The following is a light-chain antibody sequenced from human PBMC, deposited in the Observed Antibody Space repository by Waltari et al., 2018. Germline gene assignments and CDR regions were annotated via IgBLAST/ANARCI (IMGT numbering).Light chain of an antibody. CDR1: SSDVGAYNT. V-gene: IGLV2-14*03. CDR3: SSYISSSTLEL. CDR2: DVS. J-gene: IGLJ2*01. Sequence: QSALTQPASVSGSHGQSITIPCTGTSSDVGAYNTVSRYQQHPGKAPKLIIFDVSNRPSGVSNRFSGSKSGNTASLTISGLQAEDEADYYCSSYISSSTLELFGGGTSLTVL.